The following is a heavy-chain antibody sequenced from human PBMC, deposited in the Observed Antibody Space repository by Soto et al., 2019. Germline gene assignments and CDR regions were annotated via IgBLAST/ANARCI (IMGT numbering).Heavy chain of an antibody. J-gene: IGHJ6*02. CDR1: GYTFTSYA. CDR2: INAGNGNT. Sequence: ASVKVSCKASGYTFTSYAMHWVRQAPGQRLEWMGWINAGNGNTKYSQKFQGRVTITRDTSASTAYMELSSLRSEDTAVYYCARDLGDSSGWYTLINYYYYGMDVWGQGTTVTVS. V-gene: IGHV1-3*01. D-gene: IGHD6-19*01. CDR3: ARDLGDSSGWYTLINYYYYGMDV.